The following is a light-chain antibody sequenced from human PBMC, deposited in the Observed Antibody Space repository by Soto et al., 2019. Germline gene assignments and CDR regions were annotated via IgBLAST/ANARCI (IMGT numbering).Light chain of an antibody. CDR1: QSVNSN. CDR3: QQYNNWPLT. J-gene: IGKJ4*01. Sequence: EIVMTQSPATLSVSPGERATLSCRASQSVNSNLAWYQQKPGQAPRLLIYGSSTRATGIPARFSGSGSGTEFPLTISSLQSEDFAVYYCQQYNNWPLTFGRGTRVEI. V-gene: IGKV3-15*01. CDR2: GSS.